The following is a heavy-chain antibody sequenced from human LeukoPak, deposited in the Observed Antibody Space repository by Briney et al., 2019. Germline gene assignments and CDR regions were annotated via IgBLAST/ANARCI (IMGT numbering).Heavy chain of an antibody. CDR1: GFTFSSHW. CDR2: IKQDGSEK. J-gene: IGHJ6*03. Sequence: GGSLRLSCAASGFTFSSHWMSWVRQAPGKGLEWVANIKQDGSEKYYVDSVKGRFTISRDNAKNSLYLQMNSLRAEDTAVYYCARDGAVLRYFDWYHYYYYYMDVWGKGTTVTVSS. V-gene: IGHV3-7*01. D-gene: IGHD3-9*01. CDR3: ARDGAVLRYFDWYHYYYYYMDV.